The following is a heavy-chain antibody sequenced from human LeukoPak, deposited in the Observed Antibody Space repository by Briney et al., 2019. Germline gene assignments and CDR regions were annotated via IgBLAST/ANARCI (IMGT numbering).Heavy chain of an antibody. D-gene: IGHD3-10*01. Sequence: TLSLTCTVSGDSVRSYYWSWIRHPPGKALECLALMYWDDDKRYSPSLKSRLTITKDNSKNQVVLTMTNMDPVDTATYYCAHVVFGDLLSGFDYWGQGTLVTVSS. CDR3: AHVVFGDLLSGFDY. V-gene: IGHV2-5*02. CDR2: MYWDDDK. CDR1: GDSVRSYYWS. J-gene: IGHJ4*02.